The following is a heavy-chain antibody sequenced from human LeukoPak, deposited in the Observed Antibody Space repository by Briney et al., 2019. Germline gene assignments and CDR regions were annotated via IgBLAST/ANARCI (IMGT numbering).Heavy chain of an antibody. Sequence: PGGSLRLSCAASGLTFSYAMSWVRRAPGKGLEWVSAITGSGTSTYYADSVKGRFTISRDNSKNTLYLQMNSLRAEDTAVYYCAKYISGWYYFDYWGQGTLVTVSS. CDR3: AKYISGWYYFDY. V-gene: IGHV3-23*01. CDR2: ITGSGTST. D-gene: IGHD6-19*01. J-gene: IGHJ4*02. CDR1: GLTFSYA.